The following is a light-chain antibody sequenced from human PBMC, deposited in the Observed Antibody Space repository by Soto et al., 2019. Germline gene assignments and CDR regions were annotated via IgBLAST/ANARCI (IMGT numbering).Light chain of an antibody. CDR1: QVISQY. J-gene: IGKJ4*01. CDR3: QQVNSYPLT. Sequence: DIQLTQSPSFLSPSIGESVTITCRASQVISQYVAWYQQKPGKAPKLLIYAAIVLQGGVPSRFSGTGSATEFMLTSSSLQPEDFATYYCQQVNSYPLTFGGGTKVDIK. CDR2: AAI. V-gene: IGKV1-9*01.